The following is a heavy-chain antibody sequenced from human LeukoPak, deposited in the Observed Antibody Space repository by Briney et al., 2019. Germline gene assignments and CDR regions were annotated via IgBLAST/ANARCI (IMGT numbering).Heavy chain of an antibody. CDR2: ISYDGSNE. CDR1: GFTFSYYT. J-gene: IGHJ4*02. CDR3: AKEGELELRGPVGGFDY. Sequence: PGGSLRLSCAASGFTFSYYTMHWVRQAPGRGLEWVAVISYDGSNEYYADSVKGRFTISRDNSKNTLYLQMNSLRVEDTAVYYCAKEGELELRGPVGGFDYWGQGTLVTVSS. D-gene: IGHD1-7*01. V-gene: IGHV3-30-3*01.